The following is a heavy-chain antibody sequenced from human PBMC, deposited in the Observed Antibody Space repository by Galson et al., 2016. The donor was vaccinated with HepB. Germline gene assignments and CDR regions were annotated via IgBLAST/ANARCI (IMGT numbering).Heavy chain of an antibody. J-gene: IGHJ5*02. Sequence: SLRLSCAASGFTFSSXXMAXXXHTXXXGLXXVAXXXQDXXXEXXXDSXXGRFTIFRDNAKNXLXLQMNXLRAEDTAXXYCARDFLFAHDRWGPGTLVTXSS. V-gene: IGHV3-7*03. CDR3: ARDFLFAHDR. D-gene: IGHD3-3*01. CDR2: XXQDXXXE. CDR1: GFTFSSXX.